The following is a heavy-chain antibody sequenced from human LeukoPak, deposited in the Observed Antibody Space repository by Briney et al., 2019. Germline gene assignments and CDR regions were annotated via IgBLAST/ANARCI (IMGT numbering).Heavy chain of an antibody. CDR3: AKDAVSYFDY. J-gene: IGHJ4*02. CDR2: ISYDGSNK. CDR1: GFTFCSYG. D-gene: IGHD3-10*01. V-gene: IGHV3-30*18. Sequence: GGSLRLSCAASGFTFCSYGMHWVRQAPGKGLEWVAVISYDGSNKYYADSVKGRFTISRDNSKNTLYLQMNSLRAEDTAVYYCAKDAVSYFDYWGQGTLVTVSS.